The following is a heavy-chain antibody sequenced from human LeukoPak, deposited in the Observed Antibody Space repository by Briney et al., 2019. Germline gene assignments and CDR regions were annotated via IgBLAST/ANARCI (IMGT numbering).Heavy chain of an antibody. CDR3: ARDSSGPDY. CDR2: IWYDGSNK. CDR1: GFTFSSYA. D-gene: IGHD6-19*01. Sequence: GGSLRLSCAASGFTFSSYAMSWVRQAPGKGLEWVAVIWYDGSNKYYADSVKGRFTISRDNSKNTLYLQMNSLRAEDTAVYYCARDSSGPDYWGQGTLVTVSS. V-gene: IGHV3-33*08. J-gene: IGHJ4*02.